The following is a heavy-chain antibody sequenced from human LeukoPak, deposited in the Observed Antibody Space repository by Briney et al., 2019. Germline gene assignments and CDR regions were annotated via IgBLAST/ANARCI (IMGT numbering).Heavy chain of an antibody. Sequence: SETLSLTCTVSRGSISGHYWSWIRQSPGKGLEWIGNIYYSGNTNYNPSLKSRVTISIDTSRIHFSLHLSSVTAADTAVYYCARTRYSGSHNSAFDLWGQGTVATVSS. J-gene: IGHJ3*01. D-gene: IGHD1-26*01. CDR1: RGSISGHY. CDR2: IYYSGNT. CDR3: ARTRYSGSHNSAFDL. V-gene: IGHV4-59*08.